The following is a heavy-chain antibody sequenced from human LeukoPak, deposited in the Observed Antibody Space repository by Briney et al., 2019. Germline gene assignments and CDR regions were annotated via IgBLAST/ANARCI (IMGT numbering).Heavy chain of an antibody. D-gene: IGHD3-10*01. V-gene: IGHV1-24*01. CDR3: AKDLRFGTDYYYYYMDV. Sequence: ASVKVSCKVSGYTLTELSMHWVRQAPGKGLEWMGGFDPEDGETIYAQKFQGRVTMTEDTSTDTAYMELSSLRSEDTAVYYCAKDLRFGTDYYYYYMDVWGKGTTVTISS. J-gene: IGHJ6*03. CDR1: GYTLTELS. CDR2: FDPEDGET.